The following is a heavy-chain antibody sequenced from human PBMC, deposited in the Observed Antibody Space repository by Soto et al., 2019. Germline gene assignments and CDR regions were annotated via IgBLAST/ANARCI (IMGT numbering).Heavy chain of an antibody. J-gene: IGHJ5*02. V-gene: IGHV1-69*13. Sequence: SVKVSCKVSGGTDGTYSINWVRQAPGQGLEWMGAIIPILSTTNYAQRFQGRVTITADGSTGTVYLELTSLKFEDTAVYYCASRAMAVTWFDPWGQGTLVTVSS. CDR3: ASRAMAVTWFDP. CDR2: IIPILSTT. CDR1: GGTDGTYS. D-gene: IGHD6-19*01.